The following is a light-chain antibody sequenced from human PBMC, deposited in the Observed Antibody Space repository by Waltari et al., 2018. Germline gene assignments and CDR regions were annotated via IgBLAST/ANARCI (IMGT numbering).Light chain of an antibody. J-gene: IGLJ3*02. CDR3: VLYMGSGIWL. Sequence: QTVVTQEPSFSVSPGGTVTLTCGLSSGSVSSSYYPSWYQPTPGQAPRTLIYNTNTRSSGVPDRFSASILGNKAALTITGAQADDESDYYCVLYMGSGIWLFGGGTKLTVL. CDR1: SGSVSSSYY. CDR2: NTN. V-gene: IGLV8-61*01.